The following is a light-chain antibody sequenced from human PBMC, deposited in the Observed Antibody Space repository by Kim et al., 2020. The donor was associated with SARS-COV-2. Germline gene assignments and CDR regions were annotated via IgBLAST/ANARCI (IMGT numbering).Light chain of an antibody. CDR1: KLGDKY. CDR2: QDS. CDR3: QAWDSSNVV. J-gene: IGLJ2*01. V-gene: IGLV3-1*01. Sequence: SYELTQPPSVSVSPGQTASITCSGDKLGDKYACWYQQKPGQSPVLVIYQDSKRPSGIPERFSGSKSGNTATLTISGTQAMDEADYYCQAWDSSNVVFGGG.